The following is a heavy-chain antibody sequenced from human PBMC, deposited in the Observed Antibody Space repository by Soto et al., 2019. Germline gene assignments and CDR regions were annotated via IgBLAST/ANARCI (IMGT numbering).Heavy chain of an antibody. J-gene: IGHJ4*02. D-gene: IGHD1-7*01. CDR2: IWYDGSNK. CDR1: GFTFSRYG. Sequence: QVQLVESGGGVVQPGRSLRVSCVTSGFTFSRYGMHWVRQAPGKGLEWVALIWYDGSNKYYADSVKGRFTISRDDSENTLYLQMNSLRDEDTAMYFCAGDLGSTNYYFDYWGLGTLVIVS. CDR3: AGDLGSTNYYFDY. V-gene: IGHV3-33*01.